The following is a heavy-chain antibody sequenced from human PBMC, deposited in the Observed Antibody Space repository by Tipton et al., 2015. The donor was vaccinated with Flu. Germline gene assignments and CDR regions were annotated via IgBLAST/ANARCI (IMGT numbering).Heavy chain of an antibody. CDR3: ARALSTDSSGYYYDS. CDR1: GSTFSDHY. D-gene: IGHD3-22*01. V-gene: IGHV3-72*01. Sequence: SLRLSCVASGSTFSDHYMDWVRQGPGMGLEWVGRNRNKAKSFTTDYAASVKGRFTISRDDSKNSLYLQMNSLKTEDTAVYYCARALSTDSSGYYYDSWGRGTLVTVSS. J-gene: IGHJ4*02. CDR2: NRNKAKSFTT.